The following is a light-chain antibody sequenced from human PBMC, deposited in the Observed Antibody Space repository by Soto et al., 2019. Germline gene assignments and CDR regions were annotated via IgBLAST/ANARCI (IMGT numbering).Light chain of an antibody. CDR2: GAS. CDR1: QSVRSNE. Sequence: EIVLTQSPGTLSLSPGERATLSCRASQSVRSNELAWYQQKPGQAPRLLIYGASSRATAIPDRVSGSGSGTDFTLTISRLEPDDFAVYYCQQYGSIPLTFGGGTKVEFK. V-gene: IGKV3-20*01. CDR3: QQYGSIPLT. J-gene: IGKJ4*01.